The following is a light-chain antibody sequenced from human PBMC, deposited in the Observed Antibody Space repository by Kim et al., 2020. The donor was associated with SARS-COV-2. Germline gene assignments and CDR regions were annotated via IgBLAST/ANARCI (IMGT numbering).Light chain of an antibody. CDR2: AAS. Sequence: DIQMTQSPSSLSASVGDRVTITCRASQSISSYLNWYQQKPWKAPKLLIYAASSLQSGVPSRFSGSGSGTDFTLTISSLQPEDSATYYCQQSYSTPYTFGQGTKLEI. CDR1: QSISSY. V-gene: IGKV1-39*01. CDR3: QQSYSTPYT. J-gene: IGKJ2*01.